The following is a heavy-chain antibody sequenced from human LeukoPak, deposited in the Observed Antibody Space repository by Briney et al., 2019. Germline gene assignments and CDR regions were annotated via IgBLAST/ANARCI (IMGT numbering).Heavy chain of an antibody. CDR2: IYYSGST. J-gene: IGHJ4*02. Sequence: SETLSLTCTVSGGSISSYYWSWIRQPPGKGLEWIGYIYYSGSTNYNPSLKSRVTISVDTSKNQFSLKLSSVTAADTAVHYCARSSTYYYDSSGYSNPTYWGQGTLVTVSS. V-gene: IGHV4-59*01. D-gene: IGHD3-22*01. CDR3: ARSSTYYYDSSGYSNPTY. CDR1: GGSISSYY.